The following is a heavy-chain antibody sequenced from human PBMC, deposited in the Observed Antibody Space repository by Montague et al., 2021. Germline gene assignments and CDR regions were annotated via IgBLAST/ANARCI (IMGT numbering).Heavy chain of an antibody. Sequence: SETLSLTCGLSGGSLSGYYWAWIRQTPGKGLEWIGNINHSGSAKYNPSLKNRVSISVGTSNNQFFLDLTSVTAADTAMYFCARGRLATGDFDYWGQGTLVTVSS. CDR2: INHSGSA. V-gene: IGHV4-34*01. J-gene: IGHJ4*02. CDR1: GGSLSGYY. D-gene: IGHD6-13*01. CDR3: ARGRLATGDFDY.